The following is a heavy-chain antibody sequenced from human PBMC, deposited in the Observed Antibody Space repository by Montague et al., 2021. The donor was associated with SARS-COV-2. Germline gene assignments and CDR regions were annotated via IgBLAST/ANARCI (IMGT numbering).Heavy chain of an antibody. V-gene: IGHV4-61*01. Sequence: SETLSLTCTVSGGSVSSGSYYWSWIRQPPGKGLEWIGYIYYSGSTNYNPSLKSRVTISVDTSKNQFSLKFGSVTAADTAVYYCARDPWHITIFGVVTRYGMDVWGQGTTVTVSS. J-gene: IGHJ6*02. CDR3: ARDPWHITIFGVVTRYGMDV. CDR2: IYYSGST. D-gene: IGHD3-3*01. CDR1: GGSVSSGSYY.